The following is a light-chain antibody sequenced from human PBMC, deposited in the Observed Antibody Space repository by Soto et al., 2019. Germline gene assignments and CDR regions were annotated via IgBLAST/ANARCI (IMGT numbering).Light chain of an antibody. CDR1: QSVSSY. V-gene: IGKV3-11*01. CDR3: QQYAYWPET. CDR2: DXS. J-gene: IGKJ1*01. Sequence: EIVLTQSPATLSLSPGERATLSCRASQSVSSYLAWYQQKPGQAPRLLXYDXSNRATGIPARFSGSGSGTDFTLTISSLQSEDFAVYYCQQYAYWPETFGQGTKGDIK.